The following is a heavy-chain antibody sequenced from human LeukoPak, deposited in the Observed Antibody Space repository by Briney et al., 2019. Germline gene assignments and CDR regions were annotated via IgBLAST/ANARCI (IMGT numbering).Heavy chain of an antibody. CDR2: LSGSGGST. V-gene: IGHV3-23*01. Sequence: GGTLRLSCAASGFTFSTYGMTWVRLAPGKGLEWVSGLSGSGGSTYYADSVKGRFTISRDNAKNSLYLQMNSLRAEDTAVYYCARLHYDFVWGIFDYWGQGTLVTVSS. D-gene: IGHD3-16*01. J-gene: IGHJ4*02. CDR3: ARLHYDFVWGIFDY. CDR1: GFTFSTYG.